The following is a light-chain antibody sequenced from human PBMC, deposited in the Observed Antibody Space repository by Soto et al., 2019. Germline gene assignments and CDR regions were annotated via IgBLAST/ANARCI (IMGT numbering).Light chain of an antibody. Sequence: DIQMTQSPSTLSASVGDRVTITCRASQSISSWLAWYQQKPGKAPKLLIYDASSLQSGVPSRFSGSGFGTEFTLTVSSLQPEDFATYYCLQHHSYSWTFGQGTKVDIK. CDR3: LQHHSYSWT. CDR1: QSISSW. CDR2: DAS. J-gene: IGKJ1*01. V-gene: IGKV1-5*01.